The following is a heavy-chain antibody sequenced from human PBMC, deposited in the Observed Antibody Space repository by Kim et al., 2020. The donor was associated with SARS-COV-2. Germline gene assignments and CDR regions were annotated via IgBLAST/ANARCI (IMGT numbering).Heavy chain of an antibody. V-gene: IGHV3-33*01. CDR2: IWYDGSNK. Sequence: GGSLRLSCAASGFTFSSYGMHWVRQAPGKGLEWVAVIWYDGSNKYYADSVKGRFTISRDNSKNTLYLQMNSLRAEDTAVYYCARGVPFWGSYRWSFDYWGQGTLVTVSS. CDR3: ARGVPFWGSYRWSFDY. D-gene: IGHD3-16*02. CDR1: GFTFSSYG. J-gene: IGHJ4*02.